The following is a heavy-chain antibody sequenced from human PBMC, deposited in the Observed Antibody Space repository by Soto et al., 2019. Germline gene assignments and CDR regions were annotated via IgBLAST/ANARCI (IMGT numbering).Heavy chain of an antibody. CDR1: GFTFSSYA. CDR3: ARSVAARYYYYYGMDV. D-gene: IGHD6-6*01. V-gene: IGHV3-30-3*01. J-gene: IGHJ6*02. Sequence: TGGSLRLSCAASGFTFSSYAMHWVRQAPGKGLEWVAVISYDGSNKYYADSVKGRFTISRDNSKNTLYLQMNSLGAEDTAVYYCARSVAARYYYYYGMDVWGQGTTVTVSS. CDR2: ISYDGSNK.